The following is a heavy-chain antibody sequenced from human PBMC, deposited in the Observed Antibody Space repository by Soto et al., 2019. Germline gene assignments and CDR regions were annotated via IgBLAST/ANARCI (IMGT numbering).Heavy chain of an antibody. J-gene: IGHJ6*02. CDR2: IIPISGTA. V-gene: IGHV1-69*01. Sequence: VQLVQSGAEVKKPGSSVKGSCKASGGTLSSYAISWVRQAPGQGLEWMGGIIPISGTANYAQKFQGRVTITADESTSTAYMELSSLRSEDTAVYYCARSQGSSTSLEIYYYYYYGMDVWGQGTTVTVSS. CDR3: ARSQGSSTSLEIYYYYYYGMDV. D-gene: IGHD2-2*01. CDR1: GGTLSSYA.